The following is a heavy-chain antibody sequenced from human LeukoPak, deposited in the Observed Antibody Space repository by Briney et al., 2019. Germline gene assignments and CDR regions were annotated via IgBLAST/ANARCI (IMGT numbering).Heavy chain of an antibody. D-gene: IGHD6-19*01. CDR3: ARTNLGSGWRFDY. CDR1: EFVFSDFY. V-gene: IGHV3-11*06. J-gene: IGHJ4*02. Sequence: PGGSLRLSCGASEFVFSDFYMTWIRQAPGKGLEWVSYISSSSSHTNYADSVKGRFTISRDNAKNSLYLQMNSLTAEDTAVYYCARTNLGSGWRFDYWGQGTLVTVSS. CDR2: ISSSSSHT.